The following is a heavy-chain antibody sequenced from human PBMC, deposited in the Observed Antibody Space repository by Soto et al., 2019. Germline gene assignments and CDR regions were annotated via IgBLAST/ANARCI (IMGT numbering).Heavy chain of an antibody. Sequence: PSETQSLTCTVSGGSISSGGYYWSWIRQHPWKGLEWIGYIYYSGSTYYNPSLKSRVTISVDTSKNQFSLKLSSVTAADTAVYYCARDTGGSYHWGQGXLVTVYS. CDR1: GGSISSGGYY. CDR2: IYYSGST. J-gene: IGHJ5*02. D-gene: IGHD1-26*01. V-gene: IGHV4-31*03. CDR3: ARDTGGSYH.